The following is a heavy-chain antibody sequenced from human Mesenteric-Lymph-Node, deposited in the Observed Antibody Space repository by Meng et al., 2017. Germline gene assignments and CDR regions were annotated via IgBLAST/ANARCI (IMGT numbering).Heavy chain of an antibody. V-gene: IGHV3-7*01. J-gene: IGHJ4*02. CDR2: IKEDGSEK. CDR1: GFTFRRYW. Sequence: GESLKISCAVSGFTFRRYWMTWVRQAPGKGLEWVANIKEDGSEKDYVDSVKGRFTISRDNAKNLLYLQMNGLRTEDTAVYYCARDPTLYSSSWYETDPHSIFDYWGQGTLVTVSS. D-gene: IGHD6-13*01. CDR3: ARDPTLYSSSWYETDPHSIFDY.